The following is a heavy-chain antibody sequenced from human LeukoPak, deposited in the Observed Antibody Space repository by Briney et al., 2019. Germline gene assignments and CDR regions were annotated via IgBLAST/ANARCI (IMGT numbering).Heavy chain of an antibody. J-gene: IGHJ3*02. CDR3: SRDLLGGGTFDI. Sequence: GGSLRLSCAASGFTVSSNFMNWVRRAPGKGLEWVSDYTDSVKGRITISKDNSKNTLSLQMNSLRAEDTAVYYCSRDLLGGGTFDIWGQGTMVTVSS. D-gene: IGHD3-16*01. V-gene: IGHV3-53*01. CDR1: GFTVSSNF.